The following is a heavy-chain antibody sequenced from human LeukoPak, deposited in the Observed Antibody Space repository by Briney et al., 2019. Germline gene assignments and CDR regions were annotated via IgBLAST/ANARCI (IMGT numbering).Heavy chain of an antibody. D-gene: IGHD3-9*01. Sequence: SETLSLTCTVSGGSISSYYWSWIRQPPGKGLEWIGYIYYSGSTNYNPSLKSRVTISVDTSKNQFSLKLSSVTAADTAVYYCARRVVRYFSVDVWGQGTTVTVSS. CDR3: ARRVVRYFSVDV. J-gene: IGHJ6*02. CDR2: IYYSGST. V-gene: IGHV4-59*08. CDR1: GGSISSYY.